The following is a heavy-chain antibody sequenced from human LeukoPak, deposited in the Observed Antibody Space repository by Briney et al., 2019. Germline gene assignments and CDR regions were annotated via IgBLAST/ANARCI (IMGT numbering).Heavy chain of an antibody. CDR1: EFTFSSYA. CDR3: AKENFRGFDWPMGAFDI. D-gene: IGHD3-9*01. CDR2: ISGNGGST. J-gene: IGHJ3*02. V-gene: IGHV3-23*01. Sequence: PGGSLRLSCVASEFTFSSYAMSWVRQAPGKGLEWVSGISGNGGSTYYADSVKGWFTISRDNSKNTLYLQMNSLRAEDTAVYYCAKENFRGFDWPMGAFDIWGQGTMVTVSS.